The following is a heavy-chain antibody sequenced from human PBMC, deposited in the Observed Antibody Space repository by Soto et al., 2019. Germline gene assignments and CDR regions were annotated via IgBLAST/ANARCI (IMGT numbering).Heavy chain of an antibody. D-gene: IGHD3-3*01. Sequence: GGSLRLSCAASGFTFSSYAMSWVRQAPGKGLEWVSAISGSGGSTYYADSVKGRFTISRDNSKNTLYLQMNSLRAEDTAVYYCAKESDFGVVIPYYFDYWGQGTLVTVSS. V-gene: IGHV3-23*01. CDR1: GFTFSSYA. CDR3: AKESDFGVVIPYYFDY. J-gene: IGHJ4*02. CDR2: ISGSGGST.